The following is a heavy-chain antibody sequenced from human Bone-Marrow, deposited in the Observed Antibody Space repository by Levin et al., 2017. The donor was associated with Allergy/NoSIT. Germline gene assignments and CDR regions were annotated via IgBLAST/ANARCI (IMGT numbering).Heavy chain of an antibody. J-gene: IGHJ4*02. CDR3: ATDPGHGRHY. V-gene: IGHV3-15*01. CDR2: IKKEADGGTT. Sequence: GESLKISCVASGFTFSYGWMSWVRQAPGKGLEWVGRIKKEADGGTTAYAAFVKGRFIISRDDSQSTLYLEMNSLNIEDTAMYYCATDPGHGRHYWGQGTLVTVS. CDR1: GFTFSYGW. D-gene: IGHD4-17*01.